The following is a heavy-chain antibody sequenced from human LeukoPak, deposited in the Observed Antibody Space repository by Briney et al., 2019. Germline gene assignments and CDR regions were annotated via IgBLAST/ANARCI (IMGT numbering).Heavy chain of an antibody. CDR2: ISSSGSTI. V-gene: IGHV3-11*04. J-gene: IGHJ4*02. CDR3: ARDDLSANPDY. Sequence: GGSLRLSCAASGFTFSDYYMSWIRRAPGKGLEWVSYISSSGSTIYYADSVKGRFTISRDNAKNSLYLQMNSLRAEDTAVYYCARDDLSANPDYWGQGTLVTVSS. D-gene: IGHD4/OR15-4a*01. CDR1: GFTFSDYY.